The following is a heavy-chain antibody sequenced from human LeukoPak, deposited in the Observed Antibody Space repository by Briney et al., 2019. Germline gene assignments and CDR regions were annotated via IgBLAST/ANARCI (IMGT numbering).Heavy chain of an antibody. D-gene: IGHD2-15*01. Sequence: PGGSLRLSCAASGFTFSSYWMHWVRQAPGKGLVWVSRINSDGRSISYADSVKGRFTISRDNAKNTLYLQMNSLRAEDTAVYYCARRPVAATPDYFDYWGQGTLVTVST. CDR3: ARRPVAATPDYFDY. CDR1: GFTFSSYW. CDR2: INSDGRSI. J-gene: IGHJ4*02. V-gene: IGHV3-74*01.